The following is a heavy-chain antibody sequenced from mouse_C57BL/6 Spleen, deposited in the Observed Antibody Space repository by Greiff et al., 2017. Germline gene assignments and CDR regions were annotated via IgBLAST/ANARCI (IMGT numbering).Heavy chain of an antibody. CDR2: IYPRSGNT. Sequence: VQLQQSGAELARPGASVKLSCKASGYTFTSYGISWVKQRTGQGLEWIGEIYPRSGNTYYNEKFKGKATLTADKSSSTAYMELRSLTSADSAVYFCARSDDGYYHYFDYWGQGTTLTVSS. CDR1: GYTFTSYG. V-gene: IGHV1-81*01. CDR3: ARSDDGYYHYFDY. D-gene: IGHD2-3*01. J-gene: IGHJ2*01.